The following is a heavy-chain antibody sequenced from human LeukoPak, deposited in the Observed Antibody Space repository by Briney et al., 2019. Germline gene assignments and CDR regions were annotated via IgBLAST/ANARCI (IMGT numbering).Heavy chain of an antibody. CDR2: ISSDGSNK. J-gene: IGHJ4*02. Sequence: GRSLRLSCAASGFTFRSYGMHWVRQAPGTGLEWVAFISSDGSNKYYADSVQGRFTVSRDNSKNTLYLQMNSLRAEDTAVYYCAKTPYDSSGYYSYYFDYWGQGTLVTVSS. CDR1: GFTFRSYG. V-gene: IGHV3-30-3*02. CDR3: AKTPYDSSGYYSYYFDY. D-gene: IGHD3-22*01.